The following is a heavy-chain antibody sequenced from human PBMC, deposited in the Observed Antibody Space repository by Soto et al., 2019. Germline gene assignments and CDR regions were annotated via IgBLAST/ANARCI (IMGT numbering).Heavy chain of an antibody. CDR1: GFTFSSDG. Sequence: QVQLVESGGGVVQPGRSLRLSCAASGFTFSSDGMHWVRQAPGKGLEWVAVIWYDGSNKYYADSVKGRFTISRDNSKNTLYLQMNSLRAEDTAVYYCARDLYYYDSSGGGYWGQGTLVTVSS. CDR2: IWYDGSNK. D-gene: IGHD3-22*01. CDR3: ARDLYYYDSSGGGY. J-gene: IGHJ4*02. V-gene: IGHV3-33*01.